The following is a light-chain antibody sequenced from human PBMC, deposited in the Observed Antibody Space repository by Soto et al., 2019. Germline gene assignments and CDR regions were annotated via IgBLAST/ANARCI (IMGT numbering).Light chain of an antibody. CDR2: KAS. Sequence: DIQMTQSPSTLSASVGDRVTNTCRASQSISSWLAWYQQKPGKAPKLLIYKASSLESGVPSRFSGSGSGTEFTLTISSLQPDDFATYYCQQYNSYPFPFGPGTKVDIK. V-gene: IGKV1-5*03. J-gene: IGKJ3*01. CDR1: QSISSW. CDR3: QQYNSYPFP.